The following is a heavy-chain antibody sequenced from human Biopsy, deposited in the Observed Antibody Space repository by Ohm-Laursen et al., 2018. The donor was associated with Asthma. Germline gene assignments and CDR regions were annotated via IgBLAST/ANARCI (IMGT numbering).Heavy chain of an antibody. J-gene: IGHJ4*02. CDR3: SRDLNPTNHLGELSEGFDY. CDR1: RLNFRRYA. V-gene: IGHV3-30-3*01. Sequence: SLRLSRTAARLNFRRYAMHWIRQSPARGLEWVAVISYDGSNNYYPDSVKGQFTISRDTSKNTLYLQMNSRRTVSTAVYYCSRDLNPTNHLGELSEGFDYWGQGTLVTVSS. CDR2: ISYDGSNN. D-gene: IGHD3-16*02.